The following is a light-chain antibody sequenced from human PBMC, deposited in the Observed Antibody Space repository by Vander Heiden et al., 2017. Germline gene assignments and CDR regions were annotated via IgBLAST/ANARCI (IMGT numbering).Light chain of an antibody. V-gene: IGKV2-30*01. Sequence: DVVITQSPLSLPVTLGQPASISCRASQSLVYSDANTYLNCVQQPPGQSPRPLTYKVATRDSGVPDRSSGSGSGTDFTLKISRVEAEDVGVYDCMQGTHWPPGTFGQGTKLEIK. CDR2: KVA. CDR3: MQGTHWPPGT. CDR1: QSLVYSDANTY. J-gene: IGKJ2*01.